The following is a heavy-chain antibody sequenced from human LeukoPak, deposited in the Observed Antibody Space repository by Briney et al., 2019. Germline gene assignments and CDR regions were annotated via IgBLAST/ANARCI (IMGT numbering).Heavy chain of an antibody. CDR2: ISYSGRT. CDR3: ARGATRRSFGEDYYYYMDV. D-gene: IGHD3-10*01. Sequence: SETLSLTCTVSGGSITSRDYYWGWIRQPPGKGLEWSGTISYSGRTYYNPSLESRVTISVDTSKNQFSLKLSSVTAADTAVYFCARGATRRSFGEDYYYYMDVWGKGTTVTVSS. CDR1: GGSITSRDYY. V-gene: IGHV4-39*01. J-gene: IGHJ6*03.